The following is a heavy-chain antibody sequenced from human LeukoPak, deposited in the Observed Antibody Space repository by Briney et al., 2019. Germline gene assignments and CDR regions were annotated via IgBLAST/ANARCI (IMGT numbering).Heavy chain of an antibody. CDR3: ARGATMILDH. Sequence: GASVKVSCKASGYTFTSYYVRWVRQAPGQGLEWMGIINPSGGSTSYAQKFQGRVTMTRDMSTSTVYMELSSLRSEDTAVYYCARGATMILDHWGQGTLVTVSS. CDR2: INPSGGST. CDR1: GYTFTSYY. D-gene: IGHD3-22*01. V-gene: IGHV1-46*01. J-gene: IGHJ5*02.